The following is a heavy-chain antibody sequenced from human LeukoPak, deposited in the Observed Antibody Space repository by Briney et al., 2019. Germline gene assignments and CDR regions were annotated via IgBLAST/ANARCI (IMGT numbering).Heavy chain of an antibody. CDR1: GYTFTSYG. CDR2: ISTYNGNT. V-gene: IGHV1-18*01. CDR3: ARDTCSGGSCYLGNY. D-gene: IGHD2-15*01. Sequence: ASVKVSCKASGYTFTSYGISWVRQAPGQGLEWMGWISTYNGNTNYAQKLQGRVTMTTDTSTSTAYMELRSLRSDDKAVYYCARDTCSGGSCYLGNYWGQGTLVTVSS. J-gene: IGHJ4*02.